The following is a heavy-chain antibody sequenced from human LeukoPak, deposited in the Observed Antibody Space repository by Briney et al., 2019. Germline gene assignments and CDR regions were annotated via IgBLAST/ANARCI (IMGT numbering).Heavy chain of an antibody. D-gene: IGHD6-19*01. J-gene: IGHJ3*02. V-gene: IGHV5-51*01. Sequence: GEALKISCKGSGYSFSTYWIGWVRQMPGKGLEGMWIIYPSYSDTRYTPSFQGQVTISADKSISTAYLQWSSLKASDTAMYYCARRGYRSGANAFAIWGQGRMLTVSS. CDR1: GYSFSTYW. CDR3: ARRGYRSGANAFAI. CDR2: IYPSYSDT.